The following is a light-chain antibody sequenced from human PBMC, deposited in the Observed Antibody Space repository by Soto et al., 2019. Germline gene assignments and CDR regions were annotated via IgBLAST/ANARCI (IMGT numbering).Light chain of an antibody. Sequence: DIQMTQSPSSLSASVGDRVTITCRAGQSISSYLNWYQQKPRKAPKLLIYASSNLQSGVPSRFSGSGSGTDFTLTISSLQPEDFATYYCQQNYGTPGTFGQGTKVDVK. CDR2: ASS. J-gene: IGKJ1*01. V-gene: IGKV1-39*01. CDR1: QSISSY. CDR3: QQNYGTPGT.